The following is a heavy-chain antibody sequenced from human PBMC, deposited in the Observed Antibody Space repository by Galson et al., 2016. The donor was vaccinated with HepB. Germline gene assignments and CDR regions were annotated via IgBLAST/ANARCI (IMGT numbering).Heavy chain of an antibody. CDR1: GFTFENYS. V-gene: IGHV3-48*02. Sequence: SLRLSCAASGFTFENYSMNWVRQAPGKGLEWISYISRGSESIYYADSVKGRFTISRDNAKKSLFLQMNSLTDEDTAVYFCARDPQAVHYYYYMDVWGEGTTVTVS. J-gene: IGHJ6*03. CDR2: ISRGSESI. CDR3: ARDPQAVHYYYYMDV.